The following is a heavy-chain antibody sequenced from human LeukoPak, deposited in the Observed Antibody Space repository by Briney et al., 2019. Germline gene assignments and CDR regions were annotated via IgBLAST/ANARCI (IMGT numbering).Heavy chain of an antibody. Sequence: ASVNVSCKASGYTFTGYYMHWVRQAPGQGLEWMGWINPNSGGTNYAQKFQGRVTMTRDTSISTAYMELSRLRSDDTAVYYCARDFRDSGGAIDYWGQGTLVTVSS. J-gene: IGHJ4*02. CDR1: GYTFTGYY. V-gene: IGHV1-2*02. CDR3: ARDFRDSGGAIDY. CDR2: INPNSGGT. D-gene: IGHD3-16*02.